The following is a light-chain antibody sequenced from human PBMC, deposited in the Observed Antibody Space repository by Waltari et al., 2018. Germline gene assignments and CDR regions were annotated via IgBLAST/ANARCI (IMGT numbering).Light chain of an antibody. CDR2: EDN. J-gene: IGLJ2*01. V-gene: IGLV3-10*01. CDR1: ALPNNH. CDR3: YSTDRTGKQRV. Sequence: SYALPPPPSVSVSPGQTARITCSADALPNNHGYWYQQKSGQAPVLVIYEDNKRLSGIPERFSGSSSGTMVTLTISGAQVEDEGDYYCYSTDRTGKQRVFGGGTKLTVL.